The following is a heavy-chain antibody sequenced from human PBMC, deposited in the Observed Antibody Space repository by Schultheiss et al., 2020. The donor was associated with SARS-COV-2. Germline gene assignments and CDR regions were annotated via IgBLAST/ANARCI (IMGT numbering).Heavy chain of an antibody. J-gene: IGHJ4*02. D-gene: IGHD6-19*01. CDR1: GFTFSSYA. CDR2: INSDGSST. V-gene: IGHV3-74*01. CDR3: ARDIAVAAPFNFDY. Sequence: GGSLRLSCAASGFTFSSYAMHWVRQAPGKGLVWVSRINSDGSSTSYADSVKGRFTISRDNSKNTLYLQMNSLRAEDTAVYYCARDIAVAAPFNFDYWGQGTLVTVSS.